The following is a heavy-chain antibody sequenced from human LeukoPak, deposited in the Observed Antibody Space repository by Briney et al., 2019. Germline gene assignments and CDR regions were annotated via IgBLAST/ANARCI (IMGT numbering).Heavy chain of an antibody. V-gene: IGHV1-46*01. D-gene: IGHD4-23*01. J-gene: IGHJ5*02. CDR1: GGTFSSYA. CDR2: INPSAGSS. Sequence: ASVKVSCKASGGTFSSYAISWVRQAPGQGLEWMGIINPSAGSSNYAQKFQGRVTMTRDTSTSTVYMELSSLRSEDTAVYYCARDAASNSCWFDPWGQGTLVTVSS. CDR3: ARDAASNSCWFDP.